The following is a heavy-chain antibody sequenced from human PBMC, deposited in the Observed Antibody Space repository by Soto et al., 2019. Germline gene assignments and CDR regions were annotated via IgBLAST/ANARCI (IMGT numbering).Heavy chain of an antibody. CDR3: ARRGYGSRWPNVYMDV. D-gene: IGHD6-13*01. J-gene: IGHJ6*03. Sequence: EAQLVESGGGLVQPGGSLRLSCAASGFTFSNYEMHWVRQAPGKGLEYVSGISNNGAHTDYAKSVKGRFNISRENSENTLYLQMGSLRAEDMALYYCARRGYGSRWPNVYMDVWGKGTTVTVSS. CDR1: GFTFSNYE. CDR2: ISNNGAHT. V-gene: IGHV3-64*01.